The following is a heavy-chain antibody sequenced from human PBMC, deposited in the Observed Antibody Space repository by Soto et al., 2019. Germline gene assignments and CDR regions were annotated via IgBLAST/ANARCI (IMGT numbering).Heavy chain of an antibody. CDR2: SIPIFGTA. CDR3: ARGRQGPGIIEVAGVSFDY. CDR1: GGTFSSYA. V-gene: IGHV1-69*01. J-gene: IGHJ4*02. Sequence: QVQLVQSGAEVKKPGSSVKVSCKASGGTFSSYAISWVRQAPGQGLAWMGGSIPIFGTADYAQKFQGRVTITADESTSTAYMELSSLISEDTAVYYCARGRQGPGIIEVAGVSFDYWGQGTLVTVSS. D-gene: IGHD6-19*01.